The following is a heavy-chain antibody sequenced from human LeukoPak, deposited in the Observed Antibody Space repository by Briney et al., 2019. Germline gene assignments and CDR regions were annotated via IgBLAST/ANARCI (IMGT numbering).Heavy chain of an antibody. CDR2: SFSNDED. V-gene: IGHV2-26*01. Sequence: SGPVLVKPTETLTLTCTVSGFSLSNPRVSVSWIRQPPGKALEWLAHSFSNDEDSYSTSLKSRLTISKDTSKSQVVLSMTNMDPVDTGTYYCVRIIGNTWEVRDYWGQGALVTVSS. CDR3: VRIIGNTWEVRDY. CDR1: GFSLSNPRVS. J-gene: IGHJ4*02. D-gene: IGHD1-26*01.